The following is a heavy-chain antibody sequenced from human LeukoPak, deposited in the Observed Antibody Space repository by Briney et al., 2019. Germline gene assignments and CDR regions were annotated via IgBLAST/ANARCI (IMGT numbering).Heavy chain of an antibody. CDR2: INPNSGGT. CDR3: ARPYSSGWTTGY. D-gene: IGHD6-19*01. Sequence: ASVKVSCKASGYTFTGDYMHWVRQAPGQGLEWMGWINPNSGGTNFAQKFQGRVTMTRDTSISTAYMELSRLRSDDTAVYYCARPYSSGWTTGYWGQGTLVTVSS. J-gene: IGHJ4*02. V-gene: IGHV1-2*02. CDR1: GYTFTGDY.